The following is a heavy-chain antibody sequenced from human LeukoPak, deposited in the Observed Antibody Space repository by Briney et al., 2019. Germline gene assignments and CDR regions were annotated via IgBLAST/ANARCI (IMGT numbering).Heavy chain of an antibody. D-gene: IGHD5-18*01. V-gene: IGHV3-30*03. J-gene: IGHJ4*02. CDR1: GFTFSNYA. Sequence: PGGSLRLSCAASGFTFSNYAMSWVRQAPGKGLEWVAVISYDGSNKYYADSVKGRFTISRDNSKNTLYLQMNSLRAEDTAVYYCARGRYKYDYWGQGTLVTVSS. CDR2: ISYDGSNK. CDR3: ARGRYKYDY.